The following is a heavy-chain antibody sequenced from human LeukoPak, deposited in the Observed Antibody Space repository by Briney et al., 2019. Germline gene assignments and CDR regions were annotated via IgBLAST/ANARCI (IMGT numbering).Heavy chain of an antibody. Sequence: SETLSLTCTVSGGSISTYYWTWIRQPPGRGLEWIGYIYNSGSNIYNSGSTNFNPSLKSRVTMSLDTSKNQFSLKLRSVTAADTAVYFCARRHPNSSGWNVDVFDMWGHRTIVTVSS. D-gene: IGHD6-19*01. V-gene: IGHV4-4*09. J-gene: IGHJ3*02. CDR2: IYNSGSNIYNSGST. CDR3: ARRHPNSSGWNVDVFDM. CDR1: GGSISTYY.